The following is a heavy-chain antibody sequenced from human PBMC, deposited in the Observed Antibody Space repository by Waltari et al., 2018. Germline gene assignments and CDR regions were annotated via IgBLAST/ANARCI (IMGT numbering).Heavy chain of an antibody. Sequence: EVQQVEFGGGLVQPGGSLRLSCVASGFMFSSYSMNWVRQAPGKGLEWVSSISGDNTYTYYSGSVKGRFTISRDNAKNSLFLQMNGLRDEDTAIYYCAKEGLGGDRQFDYWGQGTLVSVSS. D-gene: IGHD2-21*02. J-gene: IGHJ4*02. V-gene: IGHV3-21*06. CDR2: ISGDNTYT. CDR3: AKEGLGGDRQFDY. CDR1: GFMFSSYS.